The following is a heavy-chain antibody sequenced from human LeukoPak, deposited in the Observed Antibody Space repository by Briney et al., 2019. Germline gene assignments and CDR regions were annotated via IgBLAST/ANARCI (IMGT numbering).Heavy chain of an antibody. V-gene: IGHV3-21*01. CDR1: GFTFSSYR. CDR2: ISSSSSYI. J-gene: IGHJ4*02. Sequence: GGSLRLSCAASGFTFSSYRMNWVRQAPGKGLEWVSSISSSSSYIYYADSVKGRFTISRDNAKNSLYLQMNSLRAEDTAVYYCARDTGAYSGSPSGDYWGQGTLVTVSS. D-gene: IGHD1-26*01. CDR3: ARDTGAYSGSPSGDY.